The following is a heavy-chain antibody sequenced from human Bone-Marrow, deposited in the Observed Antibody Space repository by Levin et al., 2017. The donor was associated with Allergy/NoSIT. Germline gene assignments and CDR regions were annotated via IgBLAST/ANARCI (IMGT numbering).Heavy chain of an antibody. CDR2: IFYSGST. D-gene: IGHD3-10*01. J-gene: IGHJ4*02. Sequence: NSSETLSLTCTVSGGSISSSTNYWGWIRQPPGKGLEWIGSIFYSGSTYYNPSLKSRVAISIDTYKSQFSLKLSSVTAADTAAYYCARLNWLWFGDGWGQGTLVSVSS. V-gene: IGHV4-39*01. CDR1: GGSISSSTNY. CDR3: ARLNWLWFGDG.